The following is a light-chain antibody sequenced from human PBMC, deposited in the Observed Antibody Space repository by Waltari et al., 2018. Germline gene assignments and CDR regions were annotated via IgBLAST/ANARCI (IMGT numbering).Light chain of an antibody. J-gene: IGLJ2*01. Sequence: QSVLTQPPSASGTPGQRVTISCSGSSSNIGSNYVYWYQQLPGTAPKLLIYRNNERPSGVPDRFSGSKSGASASLAISGLLSEDEAAYYCSAWDDSLSGHVVFGGGTKLTVL. CDR2: RNN. V-gene: IGLV1-47*01. CDR1: SSNIGSNY. CDR3: SAWDDSLSGHVV.